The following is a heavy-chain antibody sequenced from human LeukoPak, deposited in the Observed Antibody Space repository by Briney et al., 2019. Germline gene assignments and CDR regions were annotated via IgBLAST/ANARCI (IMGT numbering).Heavy chain of an antibody. J-gene: IGHJ3*02. Sequence: GGSLRLSCAASGFTLSNYAMHWVRQAPGKGLEWVAVISYDGTNKYYADSVKGRFTISRDNSKNTMYLQMNSLRAEDTAMSYCARAPMSYDSSGFGGAFDIWGQGTMVTVSS. CDR1: GFTLSNYA. CDR3: ARAPMSYDSSGFGGAFDI. V-gene: IGHV3-30-3*01. CDR2: ISYDGTNK. D-gene: IGHD3-22*01.